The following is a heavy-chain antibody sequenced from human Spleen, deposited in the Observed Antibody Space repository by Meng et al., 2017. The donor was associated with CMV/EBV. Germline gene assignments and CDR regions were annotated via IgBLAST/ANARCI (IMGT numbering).Heavy chain of an antibody. V-gene: IGHV1-69*05. J-gene: IGHJ5*02. CDR2: IIPVSGTT. Sequence: SVKVSCKASGYTFTSYGISWVRQAPGQGLEWMGVIIPVSGTTIYAQKFHGRVTITTDASTTTAYLKLSSLRSEDTAVYYCARGYPMVATPGTGGWFDPWGQGAQVTVSS. CDR3: ARGYPMVATPGTGGWFDP. CDR1: GYTFTSYG. D-gene: IGHD4-23*01.